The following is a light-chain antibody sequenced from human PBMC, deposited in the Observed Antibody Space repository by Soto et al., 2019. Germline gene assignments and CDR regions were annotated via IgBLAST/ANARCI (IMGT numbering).Light chain of an antibody. CDR2: GTS. V-gene: IGKV3-20*01. CDR1: QSVSSSY. J-gene: IGKJ1*01. Sequence: EVVMRQSPATLSVSPGEGATLSCRASQSVSSSYLAWYQQIPGQAPRLLIYGTSSRATGIPDRFSGSGSGTDFTLTISRLEPEDFAVYYCQQYKTFGQGTKVDIK. CDR3: QQYKT.